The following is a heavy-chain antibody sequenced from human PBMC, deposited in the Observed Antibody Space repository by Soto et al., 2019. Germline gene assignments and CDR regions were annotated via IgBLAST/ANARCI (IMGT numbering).Heavy chain of an antibody. J-gene: IGHJ3*02. CDR1: VFTFSSYS. CDR3: ASRYAFDI. Sequence: PGVSLRLSCSSSVFTFSSYSINWVRQAPGKGLEWVSSISSSSSYIYYADSVKGRFTISRDNAKNSLYLQMNSLRAEDTAVYYCASRYAFDIWGKGKMVTVS. CDR2: ISSSSSYI. V-gene: IGHV3-21*01.